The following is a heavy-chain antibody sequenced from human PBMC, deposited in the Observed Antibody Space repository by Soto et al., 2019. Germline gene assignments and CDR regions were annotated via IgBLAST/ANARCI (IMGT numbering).Heavy chain of an antibody. J-gene: IGHJ6*02. V-gene: IGHV3-48*01. CDR1: GFTFSSYA. CDR2: ITSSSSPI. Sequence: GGSLRLSCAASGFTFSSYAMHWVRQAPGKGQERVSYITSSSSPIYYADSVRGRFTISRDNAKNSLYLQMNSLRAEDTAVYYCARDNSSGWFDYYYYGMDVWGQGTTVTVSS. CDR3: ARDNSSGWFDYYYYGMDV. D-gene: IGHD6-19*01.